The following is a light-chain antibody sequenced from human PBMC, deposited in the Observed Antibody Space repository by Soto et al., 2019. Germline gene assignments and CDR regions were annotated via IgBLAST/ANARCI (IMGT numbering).Light chain of an antibody. CDR1: QSVNNYY. J-gene: IGKJ1*01. Sequence: IVLTQSPDTLSLSPGERATLSCGASQSVNNYYLAWYQQKPGQAPRLLIYDASTRATGIPDRFSGSGSGTDFTLTISRLEPDDFAVYYCQQYGSSQTFGQGAKVEIK. CDR2: DAS. V-gene: IGKV3-20*01. CDR3: QQYGSSQT.